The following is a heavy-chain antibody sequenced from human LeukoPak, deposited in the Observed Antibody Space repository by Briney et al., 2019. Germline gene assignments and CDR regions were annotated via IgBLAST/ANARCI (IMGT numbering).Heavy chain of an antibody. Sequence: GGSLRLSCAASGFTFSSYAMHWVRQAPGKGLEWVAVISYDGSNKYYADSVKGRFTISRGNSKNTLYLQMNSLRSEDTAMYYCARDQSGEWELLSGWWFDPWGQGTLVTVSS. CDR1: GFTFSSYA. CDR3: ARDQSGEWELLSGWWFDP. J-gene: IGHJ5*02. CDR2: ISYDGSNK. V-gene: IGHV3-30*04. D-gene: IGHD1-26*01.